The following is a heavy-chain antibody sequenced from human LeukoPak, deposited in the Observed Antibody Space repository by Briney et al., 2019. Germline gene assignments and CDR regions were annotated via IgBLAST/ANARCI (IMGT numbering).Heavy chain of an antibody. Sequence: ASVKVSCKASGYTFTSYGISWVRQMPGKGLEWMGIIYPGDSDTRYSPSFQGQVTISADKSISTAYLQWSSLKASDTAMYYCARHHLADYYDSSGYGGSAFDIWGQGTMVTVSS. D-gene: IGHD3-22*01. J-gene: IGHJ3*02. CDR1: GYTFTSYG. CDR2: IYPGDSDT. CDR3: ARHHLADYYDSSGYGGSAFDI. V-gene: IGHV5-51*01.